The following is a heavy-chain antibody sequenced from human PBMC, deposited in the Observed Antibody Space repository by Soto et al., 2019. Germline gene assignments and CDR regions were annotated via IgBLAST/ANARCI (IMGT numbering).Heavy chain of an antibody. J-gene: IGHJ4*02. CDR1: GFTFNNYG. CDR3: ANQKRGSYFGY. D-gene: IGHD3-16*01. Sequence: QAQLVESGGSVVQPGRSLRLSCAASGFTFNNYGIHWVRQAPGKGLEWVAAISNDGSADYYADSVKGRFTISRDNPKNTVYLQMNNLKSEDTAVYSCANQKRGSYFGYWGQGTLVTVSS. V-gene: IGHV3-30*18. CDR2: ISNDGSAD.